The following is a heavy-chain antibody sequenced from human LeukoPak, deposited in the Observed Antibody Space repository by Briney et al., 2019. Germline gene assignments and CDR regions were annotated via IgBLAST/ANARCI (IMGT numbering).Heavy chain of an antibody. CDR3: ARAYNGYDYP. CDR1: VGPFTHYY. Sequence: PSETLSLTCAVYVGPFTHYYWSWIRQTPGKGLECIGEVNHSGTTNYNPALKSRVTISVDTSNNQFSLKVTSVPAADTALYYCARAYNGYDYPWGQGTLVTVSP. J-gene: IGHJ5*02. D-gene: IGHD5-12*01. CDR2: VNHSGTT. V-gene: IGHV4-34*01.